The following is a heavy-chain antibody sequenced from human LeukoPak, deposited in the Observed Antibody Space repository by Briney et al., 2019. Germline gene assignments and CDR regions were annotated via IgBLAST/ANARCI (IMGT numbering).Heavy chain of an antibody. CDR2: VHHSGRT. V-gene: IGHV4-39*07. Sequence: SETLSLTCTVSGGSISSSSYYWGWIRQPPGKGLEWIGSVHHSGRTYYNPSLKSRVTISVDTSKNQFSLKLNSVTAADTAVYYCARAEGRKVLRYFDWLPRPDRDYYYMDVWGKGTTVTISS. D-gene: IGHD3-9*01. CDR1: GGSISSSSYY. CDR3: ARAEGRKVLRYFDWLPRPDRDYYYMDV. J-gene: IGHJ6*03.